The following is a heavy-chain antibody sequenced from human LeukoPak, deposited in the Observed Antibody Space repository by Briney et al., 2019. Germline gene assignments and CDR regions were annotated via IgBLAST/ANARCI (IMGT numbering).Heavy chain of an antibody. V-gene: IGHV3-15*07. CDR1: SFTFSNAW. CDR2: IKSKTDGGTI. CDR3: NNREF. Sequence: GGSLRLSCAASSFTFSNAWMNWVRQAPGKGLEWVCRIKSKTDGGTIDYAAPVKGRFTISRDDSKNTLYLQMNSLKTEDTAVYHCNNREFGGQGTLVTVSS. J-gene: IGHJ4*02. D-gene: IGHD3-10*01.